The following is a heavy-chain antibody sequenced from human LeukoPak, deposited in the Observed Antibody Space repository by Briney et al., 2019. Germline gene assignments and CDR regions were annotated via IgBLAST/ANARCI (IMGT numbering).Heavy chain of an antibody. J-gene: IGHJ3*02. V-gene: IGHV4-59*01. CDR2: IYYSGST. Sequence: SETLSLTCTVSGGTISSYYWSWIRQPPGKGLEWIGYIYYSGSTNYNPSLKSRVTISVDTSKNQFSLKLSSVTAADTAVYYCARDRYCGGDCYSYDFDIWGQGTMVTVSS. D-gene: IGHD2-21*02. CDR3: ARDRYCGGDCYSYDFDI. CDR1: GGTISSYY.